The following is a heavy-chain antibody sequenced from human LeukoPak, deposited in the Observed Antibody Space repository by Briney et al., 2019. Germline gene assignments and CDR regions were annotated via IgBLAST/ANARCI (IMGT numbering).Heavy chain of an antibody. Sequence: ASVKVSCKVSGYTLTELSMHWVRQAPGKGLEWMGGFDPEDGETIYAQKFQGRVTMTEDTSTDTAYMELSSLRSEDTAVHYCATDIRTAAGPFEYFQHRGQGTLVTVSS. D-gene: IGHD6-13*01. V-gene: IGHV1-24*01. J-gene: IGHJ1*01. CDR3: ATDIRTAAGPFEYFQH. CDR2: FDPEDGET. CDR1: GYTLTELS.